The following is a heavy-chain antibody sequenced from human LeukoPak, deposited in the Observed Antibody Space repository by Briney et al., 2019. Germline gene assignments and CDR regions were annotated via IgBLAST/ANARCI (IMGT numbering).Heavy chain of an antibody. CDR2: ITAYNGKT. CDR1: GYTFTNYG. V-gene: IGHV1-18*01. D-gene: IGHD3-10*01. CDR3: ATGTRGSGSSDPGFDY. Sequence: GASVTVSCMDSGYTFTNYGISGVRPAPAQGLAWMGWITAYNGKTNYAQKLQGRVTMTTDTSTSTAYMELRSLRPDDTAVYYCATGTRGSGSSDPGFDYWGEGTLVTVSS. J-gene: IGHJ4*02.